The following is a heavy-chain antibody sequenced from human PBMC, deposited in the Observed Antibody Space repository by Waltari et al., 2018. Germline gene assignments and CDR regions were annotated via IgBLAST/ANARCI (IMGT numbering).Heavy chain of an antibody. CDR2: INPNRGGT. CDR3: ARSVGATLYYFDY. D-gene: IGHD1-26*01. Sequence: QVQLVQSGAEVKKPGASVKVSCKASGYTFTGYYMHWVRQAPGQGLEGMGRINPNRGGTNYAQEFQGRVTMTRDTSISTAYMELSRLRSDDTAVYYCARSVGATLYYFDYWGQGTLVTVSS. J-gene: IGHJ4*02. CDR1: GYTFTGYY. V-gene: IGHV1-2*06.